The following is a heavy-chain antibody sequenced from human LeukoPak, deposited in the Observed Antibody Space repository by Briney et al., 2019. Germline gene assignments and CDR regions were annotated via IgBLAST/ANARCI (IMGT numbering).Heavy chain of an antibody. CDR2: ISYDGSNK. CDR1: GFTFSSYA. Sequence: GGSLRLSCAASGFTFSSYAMHWVRQAPGKGLEWVAVISYDGSNKYYADSVKGRFTISRDNSKNTLYLQMNSLRAEDTAVYYCARDPFQYSSSPTGYFDYWGQGTLVTVSS. D-gene: IGHD6-6*01. J-gene: IGHJ4*02. CDR3: ARDPFQYSSSPTGYFDY. V-gene: IGHV3-30-3*01.